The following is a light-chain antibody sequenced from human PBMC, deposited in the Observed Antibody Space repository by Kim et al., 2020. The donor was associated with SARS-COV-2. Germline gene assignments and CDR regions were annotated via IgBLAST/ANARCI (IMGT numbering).Light chain of an antibody. CDR3: KQYGRSLT. Sequence: EIVLTQSPGTLSLSPGESATLSCRATQSINKDLAWYQQKPGQAPRLLIYGVSNRLSGIPDRFGGSGSGTDFTLTISRLEAEDFAVYYCKQYGRSLTFGQGTRLEIK. V-gene: IGKV3-20*01. J-gene: IGKJ5*01. CDR2: GVS. CDR1: QSINKD.